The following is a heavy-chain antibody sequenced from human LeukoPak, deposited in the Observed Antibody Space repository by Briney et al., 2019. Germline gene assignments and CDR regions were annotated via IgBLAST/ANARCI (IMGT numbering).Heavy chain of an antibody. V-gene: IGHV1-46*01. CDR1: GYTFTSYY. CDR3: ARIRDGYNAYDL. D-gene: IGHD5-24*01. J-gene: IGHJ3*01. Sequence: ASVKVSCKASGYTFTSYYMHWVRQAPGQGLEWMGIINPRGGSTSYALKFQGRVTLTRDTSTSTVYMELSSLRSEDTAIYYCARIRDGYNAYDLWGQGTVVTVPS. CDR2: INPRGGST.